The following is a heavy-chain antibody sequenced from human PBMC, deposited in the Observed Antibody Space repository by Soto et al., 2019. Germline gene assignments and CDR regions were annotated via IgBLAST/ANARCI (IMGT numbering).Heavy chain of an antibody. CDR2: IYYSGST. Sequence: SETLSLTCAVSSGSISSSYYWGWIRQPPGKGLEWIGSIYYSGSTYYNPSLKSRVTISVDTSKNQFSLKLSSVTAADTAVYYCARQAAMIVGGGAFDIWGQGTMVTVSS. V-gene: IGHV4-39*01. J-gene: IGHJ3*02. CDR1: SGSISSSYY. D-gene: IGHD3-22*01. CDR3: ARQAAMIVGGGAFDI.